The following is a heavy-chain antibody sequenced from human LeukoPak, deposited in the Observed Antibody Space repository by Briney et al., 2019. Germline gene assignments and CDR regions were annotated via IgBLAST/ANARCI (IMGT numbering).Heavy chain of an antibody. CDR2: RFYTGRT. Sequence: SETLSLTCTVSDGSISSNNYYWGWIRQPPGKGLEWIGSRFYTGRTYYNPSLQSRVIISVDTSKNQFSLRLSSVTAADTAVYHWAKHLAGAGTSNNWFDPGGQGPQVTVSS. D-gene: IGHD6-19*01. V-gene: IGHV4-39*01. CDR3: AKHLAGAGTSNNWFDP. CDR1: DGSISSNNYY. J-gene: IGHJ5*02.